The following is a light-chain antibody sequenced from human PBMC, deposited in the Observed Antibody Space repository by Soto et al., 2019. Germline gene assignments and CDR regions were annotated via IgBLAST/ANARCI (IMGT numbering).Light chain of an antibody. CDR1: TSDVGDFQY. J-gene: IGLJ2*01. V-gene: IGLV2-14*01. CDR2: EVT. CDR3: SSSTRSNTI. Sequence: QSVLTQPASVSGSPGQSITISCIGTTSDVGDFQYVSWYQQYPGKAPKLLIYEVTNRPSGVSNRFSGSKSGNAASLTISGLRAEDEADYYCSSSTRSNTIFGGGTKLTVL.